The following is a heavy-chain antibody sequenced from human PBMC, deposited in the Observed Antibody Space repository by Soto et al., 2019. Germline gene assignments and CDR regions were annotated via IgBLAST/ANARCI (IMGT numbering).Heavy chain of an antibody. J-gene: IGHJ2*01. CDR3: ARHAPSSGWSDEVDWYFDL. V-gene: IGHV4-39*01. CDR1: GGSISSSSYY. Sequence: QLQLQESGPGLVKPSETLSLTCTVSGGSISSSSYYWGWIRQPPGKGLEWIGSIYYSGSTYYNPSLKSRVTISVDTSKNQFSLKLSSVTAADTAVYYCARHAPSSGWSDEVDWYFDLWGRGTLVTVSS. CDR2: IYYSGST. D-gene: IGHD6-19*01.